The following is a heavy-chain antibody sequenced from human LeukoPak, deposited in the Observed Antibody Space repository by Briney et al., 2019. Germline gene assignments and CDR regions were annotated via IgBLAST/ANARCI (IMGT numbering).Heavy chain of an antibody. J-gene: IGHJ4*02. CDR3: AKDDIVVVPAAIISGFDY. CDR2: ISSSSSYI. CDR1: GFTFSSYS. V-gene: IGHV3-21*04. Sequence: GSLGLSCAASGFTFSSYSMNWVRQAPGKGLEWVSSISSSSSYIYYADSVKGRFTISRDNSKNTLYLQMNSLRAEDTAVYYCAKDDIVVVPAAIISGFDYWGQGTLVTVSS. D-gene: IGHD2-2*01.